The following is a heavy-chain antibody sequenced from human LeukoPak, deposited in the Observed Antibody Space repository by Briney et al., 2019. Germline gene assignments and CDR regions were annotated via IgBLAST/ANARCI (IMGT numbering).Heavy chain of an antibody. CDR3: ATAAAAWFDP. CDR2: VIPIFNTP. Sequence: SVKVSCKPSGDTFNNYVITWVRQAPGQGLEWMGGVIPIFNTPNYAQKFQGRVSITTDESTHTSYMELRSLRSEDTAVYYCATAAAAWFDPWGQGTLVTVSS. J-gene: IGHJ5*02. V-gene: IGHV1-69*05. CDR1: GDTFNNYV. D-gene: IGHD6-13*01.